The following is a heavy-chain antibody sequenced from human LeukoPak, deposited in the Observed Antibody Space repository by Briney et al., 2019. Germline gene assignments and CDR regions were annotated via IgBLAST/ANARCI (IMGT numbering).Heavy chain of an antibody. D-gene: IGHD6-13*01. CDR3: ARDESKYRGTWYRK. CDR2: IYSGGST. CDR1: GFTVSSNY. J-gene: IGHJ4*02. Sequence: PGGSLRLSCAASGFTVSSNYMSWVRQAPGKGLEWVSVIYSGGSTYYADSVKGRFTISRDNAKNSLYLQMNSLRAEDTAVYYCARDESKYRGTWYRKWGQGTLVTVSS. V-gene: IGHV3-53*01.